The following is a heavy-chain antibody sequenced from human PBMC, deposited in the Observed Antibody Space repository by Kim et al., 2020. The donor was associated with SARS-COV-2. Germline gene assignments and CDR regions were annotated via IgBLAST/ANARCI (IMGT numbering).Heavy chain of an antibody. CDR1: GGSVSSGSYY. V-gene: IGHV4-61*01. D-gene: IGHD6-19*01. CDR3: ARDRGSGFAFDY. CDR2: IYYSGST. Sequence: SETLSLTCTVSGGSVSSGSYYWSWIRQPPGKGLEWIGYIYYSGSTNYNPSLQSRVTISVDTSKNQFSLKLSSVTAADTAVYYCARDRGSGFAFDYWGHGT. J-gene: IGHJ4*01.